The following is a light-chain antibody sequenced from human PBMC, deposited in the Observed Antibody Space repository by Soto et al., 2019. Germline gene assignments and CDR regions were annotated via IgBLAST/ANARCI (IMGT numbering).Light chain of an antibody. CDR1: LTVSTN. Sequence: DIVMTQSPATLSVSPGERATLSCKASLTVSTNLAWYQQKPGQPPRLLIYYSSTRATGIPARFSGSGSGQEFTLTISSLQSEDSAVYYCQQYNNWPPGATFGPGTKVEIK. V-gene: IGKV3-15*01. J-gene: IGKJ3*01. CDR2: YSS. CDR3: QQYNNWPPGAT.